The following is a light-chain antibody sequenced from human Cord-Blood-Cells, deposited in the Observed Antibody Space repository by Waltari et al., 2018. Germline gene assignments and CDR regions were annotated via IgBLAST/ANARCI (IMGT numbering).Light chain of an antibody. CDR1: QGISSY. CDR3: QQLNSYPIT. CDR2: AAS. J-gene: IGKJ5*01. Sequence: DIQLTQSPSFLSASVGDRVTITCRASQGISSYLAWYQQKPGKAPKLLTYAASTLQSRVPSRFSGSGSGTEFTLTISSLQPEDFATYYCQQLNSYPITFGQGTRLEIK. V-gene: IGKV1-9*01.